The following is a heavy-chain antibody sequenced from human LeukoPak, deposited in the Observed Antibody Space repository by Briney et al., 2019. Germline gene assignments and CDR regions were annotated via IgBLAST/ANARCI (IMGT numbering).Heavy chain of an antibody. CDR2: ISYDGSQK. J-gene: IGHJ6*02. CDR1: GFTFSYYG. CDR3: AKSYGSGALGMDV. D-gene: IGHD3-10*01. V-gene: IGHV3-30*18. Sequence: GGSLRLSCAASGFTFSYYGMNWVRQAPGKGLEWVSLISYDGSQKSYADAVKGRFTISRDNSKNTLYLQMSSLRADDTAVYYCAKSYGSGALGMDVWGQGTTVTVSS.